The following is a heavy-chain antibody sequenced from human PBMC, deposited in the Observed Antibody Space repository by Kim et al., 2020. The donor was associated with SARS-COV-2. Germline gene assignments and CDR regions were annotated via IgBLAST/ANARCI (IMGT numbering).Heavy chain of an antibody. CDR1: GLTFRDAW. V-gene: IGHV3-15*01. CDR3: TNRGA. Sequence: GGSLRLSCAASGLTFRDAWMSWVRQAPGKGLEWVGRMRGKGGGGTTDYAAPVQGRFTISRDESINMLYLQMNSLITEDTAVYYCTNRGAWGQGTLVTVSS. CDR2: MRGKGGGGTT. J-gene: IGHJ5*02. D-gene: IGHD3-16*01.